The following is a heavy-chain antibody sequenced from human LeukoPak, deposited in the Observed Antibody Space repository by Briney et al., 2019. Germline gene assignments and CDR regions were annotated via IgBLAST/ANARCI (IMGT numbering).Heavy chain of an antibody. CDR3: ARGYSSGSYEIDY. J-gene: IGHJ4*02. CDR1: GSSISFYY. V-gene: IGHV4-4*07. D-gene: IGHD6-19*01. CDR2: IYTSGST. Sequence: SETLSLTCSVSGSSISFYYWSWIRQPAGKGLEWIGRIYTSGSTNYNPSLKSRVTMSVDTSKNQFSLKLSSVTAADTAVYYCARGYSSGSYEIDYWGQGTLVTASS.